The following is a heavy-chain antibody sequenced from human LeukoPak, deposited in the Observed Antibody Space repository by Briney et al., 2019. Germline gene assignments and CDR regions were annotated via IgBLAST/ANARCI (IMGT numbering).Heavy chain of an antibody. CDR1: GGSISSYY. D-gene: IGHD3-10*01. Sequence: PSETLSLTCTVSGGSISSYYWSWIRQPAGKGLEWIGRIYTSGSTNYNPSLKSRVTMSVDTSKNQFSLKLSSVTAADTAVYYCARGPFTMLRGADNWFDPWGKGTTVTVSS. V-gene: IGHV4-4*07. J-gene: IGHJ5*01. CDR3: ARGPFTMLRGADNWFDP. CDR2: IYTSGST.